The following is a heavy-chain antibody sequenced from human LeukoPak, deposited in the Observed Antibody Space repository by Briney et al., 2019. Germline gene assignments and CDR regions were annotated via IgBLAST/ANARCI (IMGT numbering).Heavy chain of an antibody. CDR1: GYTFTRYD. J-gene: IGHJ4*02. V-gene: IGHV1-8*01. D-gene: IGHD6-13*01. CDR2: MNPNSGNT. CDR3: ARVGSSWYKDLDY. Sequence: ASVTFSCKASGYTFTRYDINWVRQATGQGLEWMGWMNPNSGNTGYAQKFQGRVTMTRNTSISTAYMELSSLRSEDTAVYYCARVGSSWYKDLDYWGQGTLVTVSS.